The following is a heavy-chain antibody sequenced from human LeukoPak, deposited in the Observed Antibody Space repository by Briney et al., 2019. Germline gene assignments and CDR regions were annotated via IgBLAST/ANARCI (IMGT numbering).Heavy chain of an antibody. D-gene: IGHD3-22*01. Sequence: GGSLRLSCPPSGFTFISYAMSCVRQPPGKVLEWVSAISGSGGSTYYADSVKGRFTISRDNPKNTLYLQMNSLRAEDTAVYYCAKDRPYYYDSSGPPTYFDYWGQGTLVTVSS. V-gene: IGHV3-23*01. J-gene: IGHJ4*02. CDR1: GFTFISYA. CDR2: ISGSGGST. CDR3: AKDRPYYYDSSGPPTYFDY.